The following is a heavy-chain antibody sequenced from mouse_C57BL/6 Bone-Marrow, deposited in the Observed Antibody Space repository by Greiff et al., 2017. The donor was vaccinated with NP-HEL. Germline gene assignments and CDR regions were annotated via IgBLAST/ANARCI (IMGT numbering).Heavy chain of an antibody. CDR2: IFPGSGST. D-gene: IGHD2-2*01. CDR1: GYTFTDYY. Sequence: QVQLQQSGPELVKPGASVKISCKASGYTFTDYYINWVKQRPGQGLEWIGWIFPGSGSTYYNEKFKGKATLTVDKSSSTAYMLLSSLTSEDSAVYFCARSGRNGYDWRYFDVWGTGTTVTVSS. V-gene: IGHV1-75*01. J-gene: IGHJ1*03. CDR3: ARSGRNGYDWRYFDV.